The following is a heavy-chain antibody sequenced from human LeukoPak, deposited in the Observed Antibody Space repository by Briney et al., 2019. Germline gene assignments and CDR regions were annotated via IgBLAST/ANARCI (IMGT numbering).Heavy chain of an antibody. D-gene: IGHD3-3*01. CDR3: ARGLLRFLEWRNFDS. J-gene: IGHJ4*02. Sequence: GASVKVSCKASGGTFSGYGISWVRQAPGQGFEWMGGVIPMFTTTNYAQTLQGRITITADESTNTAYMELSSLRYEDTAVYYCARGLLRFLEWRNFDSWGQGTLVTVSS. CDR2: VIPMFTTT. CDR1: GGTFSGYG. V-gene: IGHV1-69*13.